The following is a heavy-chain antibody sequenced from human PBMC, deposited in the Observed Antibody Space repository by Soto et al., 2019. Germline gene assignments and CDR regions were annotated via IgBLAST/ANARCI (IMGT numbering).Heavy chain of an antibody. J-gene: IGHJ4*02. CDR2: ISTSGSTM. Sequence: XGSLRLSCAASVFTFSDYYMSWVRHSPGKGLEWVSYISTSGSTMYYADSVKGRFTISRDNAKNSLSLQMHSLRAEDTAVYYCARDMRSSWPFDWWGEGTLVTVTS. V-gene: IGHV3-11*01. CDR1: VFTFSDYY. D-gene: IGHD6-13*01. CDR3: ARDMRSSWPFDW.